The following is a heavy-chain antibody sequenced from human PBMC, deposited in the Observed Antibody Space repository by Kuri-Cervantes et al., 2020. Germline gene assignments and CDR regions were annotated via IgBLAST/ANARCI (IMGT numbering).Heavy chain of an antibody. CDR1: GGSFSGYY. CDR2: INHSGST. Sequence: GSLRLSCAVYGGSFSGYYWSWIRQPPGKGLEWIGEINHSGSTNYNPSLKSRVTISVDTSKNQFSLKLSSVTAADTAVYYCARDPTGAIWFRDNDAFDIWGQGT. CDR3: ARDPTGAIWFRDNDAFDI. V-gene: IGHV4-34*01. D-gene: IGHD3-10*01. J-gene: IGHJ3*02.